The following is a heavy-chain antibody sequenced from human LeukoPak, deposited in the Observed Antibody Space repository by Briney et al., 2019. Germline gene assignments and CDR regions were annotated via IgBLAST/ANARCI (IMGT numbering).Heavy chain of an antibody. J-gene: IGHJ4*02. CDR3: AKDRLRGVIPYYFDY. Sequence: GGSLRLSCAASGFVFSNFVMHWVRQAPGKGLVWVSRIPTDDNPTNYADFVQGRFTISRDNAKNTVYLQMNNLRAEDTAVYYCAKDRLRGVIPYYFDYWGQGTLVTVSS. CDR1: GFVFSNFV. V-gene: IGHV3-74*01. D-gene: IGHD3-10*01. CDR2: IPTDDNPT.